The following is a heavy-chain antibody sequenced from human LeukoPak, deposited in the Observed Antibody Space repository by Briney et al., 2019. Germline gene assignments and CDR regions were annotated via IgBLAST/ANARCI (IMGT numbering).Heavy chain of an antibody. CDR3: AKVYYYGSGSYYNDAFDI. CDR2: ISGSGGST. J-gene: IGHJ3*02. CDR1: GFTFSSYA. V-gene: IGHV3-23*01. D-gene: IGHD3-10*01. Sequence: PGGSLTLSCAASGFTFSSYAMSWVRQAPGKGLEWVSAISGSGGSTYYADSVKGRFTISRDNSKNTLYLQMNSLRAEDTAVYYCAKVYYYGSGSYYNDAFDIWGQGTMVTVSS.